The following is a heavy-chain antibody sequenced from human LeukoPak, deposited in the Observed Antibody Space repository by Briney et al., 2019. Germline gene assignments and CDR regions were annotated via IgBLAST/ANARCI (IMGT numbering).Heavy chain of an antibody. V-gene: IGHV3-23*01. J-gene: IGHJ4*02. D-gene: IGHD7-27*01. Sequence: GGSLRLSCAASGFTFSSYAMTWVRQAPGKGLEWVSHISGSGGSTYYADSVKGRFTISRDNSKNTLYLQMNSLRAEDTAMYYCAKRTGEWGPFDYWGQGTLVTVSS. CDR2: ISGSGGST. CDR3: AKRTGEWGPFDY. CDR1: GFTFSSYA.